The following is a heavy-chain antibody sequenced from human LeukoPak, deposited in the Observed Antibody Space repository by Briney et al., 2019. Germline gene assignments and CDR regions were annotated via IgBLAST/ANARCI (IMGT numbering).Heavy chain of an antibody. CDR3: ARGSRIAARLSLGY. J-gene: IGHJ4*02. D-gene: IGHD6-6*01. Sequence: GGSLRLSCAASGFTFSNYNINWVRQTPGKGLEWVSSVSSGSSYIFYADSVKGRFTISRDNAKNSLYLQMNSLRAEDTAVYYCARGSRIAARLSLGYWGQGTLVTVSS. CDR1: GFTFSNYN. CDR2: VSSGSSYI. V-gene: IGHV3-21*01.